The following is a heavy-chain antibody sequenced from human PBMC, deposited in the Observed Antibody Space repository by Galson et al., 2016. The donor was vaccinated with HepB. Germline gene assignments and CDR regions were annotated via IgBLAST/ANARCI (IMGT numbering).Heavy chain of an antibody. D-gene: IGHD4-17*01. J-gene: IGHJ6*03. Sequence: SETLSLTCTVSGDSISGYYWSWIRQAPGKGLDWIGCAYYSGTTNYNPSLKSRLTISVDTSKNQFSPNLRSVTAADTAVYYCARDRLGFYYYYMDVWGKGTTVTVSS. CDR1: GDSISGYY. CDR3: ARDRLGFYYYYMDV. CDR2: AYYSGTT. V-gene: IGHV4-59*01.